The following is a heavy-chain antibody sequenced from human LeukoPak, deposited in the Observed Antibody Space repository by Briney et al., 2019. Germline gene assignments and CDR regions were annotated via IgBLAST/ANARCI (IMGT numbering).Heavy chain of an antibody. CDR2: IYYSGST. V-gene: IGHV4-59*01. CDR1: GGSISSYY. D-gene: IGHD3-16*02. J-gene: IGHJ4*02. Sequence: PSETLSLTCTVSGGSISSYYWSWIRQPPGKGLEWIGCIYYSGSTNYNPSLKRRVTISVDTSKNQFSLQLSAVTAADTAVYYCARAGGYDYVWGSYRLNYWGQGTLVTVSS. CDR3: ARAGGYDYVWGSYRLNY.